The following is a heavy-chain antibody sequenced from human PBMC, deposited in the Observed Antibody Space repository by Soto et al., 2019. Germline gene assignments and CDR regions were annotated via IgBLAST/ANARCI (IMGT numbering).Heavy chain of an antibody. CDR2: ICYSGGT. V-gene: IGHV4-59*08. D-gene: IGHD3-9*01. Sequence: SETLSLTCTVSGGSIRSYCWTWIRQPPGKGLEWIGYICYSGGTSYNPSLRRRVIMSVDTSKRQFSLQLKSVTAADTAIYYCARTVLGPDILADQFVDYYYYMDVWGQGTTVTVSS. CDR3: ARTVLGPDILADQFVDYYYYMDV. J-gene: IGHJ6*03. CDR1: GGSIRSYC.